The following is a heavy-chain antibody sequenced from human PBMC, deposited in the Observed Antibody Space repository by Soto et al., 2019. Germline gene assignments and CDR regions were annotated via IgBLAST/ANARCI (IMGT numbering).Heavy chain of an antibody. V-gene: IGHV4-34*01. CDR1: GVPFRGYY. CDR2: ITHSGNT. J-gene: IGHJ6*02. CDR3: ASSSLYGMDV. Sequence: SETLSLTCAVYGVPFRGYYWSWIRQSPGTGLEWIGEITHSGNTNYNPALTSRVNMLVDTSKNQFSLSLSSVTAADTAVYYCASSSLYGMDVWGQGTPVTVS.